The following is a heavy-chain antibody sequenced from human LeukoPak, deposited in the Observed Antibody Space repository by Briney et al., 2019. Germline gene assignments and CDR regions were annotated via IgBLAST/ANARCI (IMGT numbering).Heavy chain of an antibody. D-gene: IGHD3-10*01. CDR3: ARVRHSYGSGSYYGWFDP. V-gene: IGHV3-30-3*01. J-gene: IGHJ5*02. CDR2: ISYDGSSK. Sequence: PGRSLRLSCSASGFTFSNFALHWVHQAPGMGLEWVAAISYDGSSKYYADSVKGRFTISRDNSKNTLYLQMNSLRAEDTAVYSCARVRHSYGSGSYYGWFDPWGQGTLVTVSS. CDR1: GFTFSNFA.